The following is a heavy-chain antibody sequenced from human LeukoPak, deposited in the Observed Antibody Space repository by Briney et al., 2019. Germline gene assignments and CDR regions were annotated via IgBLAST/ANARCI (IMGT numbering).Heavy chain of an antibody. Sequence: GGSLRLSCAASGFTFSSDVMNWVRQAPGKGLEWVSSISSSSNYIYYADSVKGRFTISRDNAKNSLYLQMNSLRAEDTAVYYCARDVSVSGTQGEFDYWGQGTLVTVSS. CDR2: ISSSSNYI. J-gene: IGHJ4*02. CDR3: ARDVSVSGTQGEFDY. CDR1: GFTFSSDV. V-gene: IGHV3-21*01. D-gene: IGHD3-3*01.